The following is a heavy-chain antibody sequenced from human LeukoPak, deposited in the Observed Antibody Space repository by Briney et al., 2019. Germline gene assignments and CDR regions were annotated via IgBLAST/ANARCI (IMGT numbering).Heavy chain of an antibody. J-gene: IGHJ4*02. Sequence: PSETLSLTCTVSGDSISSYYWGWIRQPPGKGLEWIGFTYYSGTINYNPFLKSRVTISEDTSKNQFSLRLSSVTAADTAVYYCARHPLYGGNWEIDYWGQGTLVTVSS. CDR3: ARHPLYGGNWEIDY. CDR1: GDSISSYY. V-gene: IGHV4-59*08. CDR2: TYYSGTI. D-gene: IGHD4-23*01.